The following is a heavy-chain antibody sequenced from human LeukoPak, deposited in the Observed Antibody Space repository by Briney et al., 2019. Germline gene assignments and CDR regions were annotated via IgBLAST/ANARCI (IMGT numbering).Heavy chain of an antibody. Sequence: GGSLRLSCAASGFNFNSYWMSWVRQAPGKGLECVANIKQDGSDIYFVDSVKGRFTISRDNAKNSLYLQMNSLRGEDTAVYYCARARYGSGGYFFDFWGQGTLVTVSS. D-gene: IGHD3-10*01. V-gene: IGHV3-7*04. CDR2: IKQDGSDI. CDR1: GFNFNSYW. J-gene: IGHJ4*02. CDR3: ARARYGSGGYFFDF.